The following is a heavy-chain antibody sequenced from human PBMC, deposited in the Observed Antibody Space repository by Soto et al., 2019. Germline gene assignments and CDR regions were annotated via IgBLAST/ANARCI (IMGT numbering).Heavy chain of an antibody. Sequence: ESLKLSVQCTGYSFTSYWIGSVRQMPGKGLEWMGIIYPGDSDTRYSPSLQGQVTISADKSISTTYPQWSTVKASESAMYYCARSSWGDAFDIWGQGTMVTVSS. CDR2: IYPGDSDT. D-gene: IGHD6-13*01. J-gene: IGHJ3*02. CDR1: GYSFTSYW. CDR3: ARSSWGDAFDI. V-gene: IGHV5-51*01.